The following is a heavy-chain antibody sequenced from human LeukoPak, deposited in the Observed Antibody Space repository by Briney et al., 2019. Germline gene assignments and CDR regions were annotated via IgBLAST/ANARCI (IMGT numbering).Heavy chain of an antibody. V-gene: IGHV4-38-2*01. CDR1: GYPMSSDYY. D-gene: IGHD3-10*01. CDR3: ARRRIEAGYYYYYMDV. J-gene: IGHJ6*03. Sequence: PSETLSLTCVVSGYPMSSDYYWGWIRQPPGKGLEWIVSDSHGGRTYYNPSVKSRVTISVDTSKNQFSLKLSSVTAADTAVYYCARRRIEAGYYYYYMDVWGKGTTVTVSS. CDR2: DSHGGRT.